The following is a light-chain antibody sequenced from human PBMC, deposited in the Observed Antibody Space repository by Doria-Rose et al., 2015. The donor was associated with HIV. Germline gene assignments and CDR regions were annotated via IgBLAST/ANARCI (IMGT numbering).Light chain of an antibody. V-gene: IGKV4-1*01. CDR3: QQYYDTPS. CDR1: QSLLYTSKNY. Sequence: DIRLTQSPESLGMSLGERATLNCKSNQSLLYTSKNYLAWYQQKPVQPPKLLIYWAFTRQSGVPARFSGSGSGTDFTLTISSLEAEGVAVYYCQQYYDTPSFGPGTTVDIK. CDR2: WAF. J-gene: IGKJ3*01.